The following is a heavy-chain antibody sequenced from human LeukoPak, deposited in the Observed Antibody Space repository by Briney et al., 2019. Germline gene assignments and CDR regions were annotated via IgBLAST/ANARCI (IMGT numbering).Heavy chain of an antibody. CDR1: GYSISSGYY. Sequence: SETLSLTCTVSGYSISSGYYWGWIRQPPGKGLEWIGSIYHSGSTYYNPSLKSRVTISLNRPKNQFSLSLTSVTAADTAVYYCARAGAWQIDPWGQGTLVTVSS. D-gene: IGHD3-10*01. CDR2: IYHSGST. V-gene: IGHV4-38-2*02. CDR3: ARAGAWQIDP. J-gene: IGHJ5*02.